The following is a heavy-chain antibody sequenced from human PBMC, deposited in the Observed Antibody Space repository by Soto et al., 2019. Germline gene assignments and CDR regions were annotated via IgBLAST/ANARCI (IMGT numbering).Heavy chain of an antibody. V-gene: IGHV4-34*01. CDR3: ARGDIVVVPAAMDV. D-gene: IGHD2-2*01. CDR1: GGSFSGYY. CDR2: INHSGST. J-gene: IGHJ6*02. Sequence: SETLSLTCAVYGGSFSGYYWSWIRQPPGKGLEWIGEINHSGSTNYNPSLKSRVTISVDTSKNQFSLKLSSVTAADTAVYYCARGDIVVVPAAMDVWGQGTTVTVS.